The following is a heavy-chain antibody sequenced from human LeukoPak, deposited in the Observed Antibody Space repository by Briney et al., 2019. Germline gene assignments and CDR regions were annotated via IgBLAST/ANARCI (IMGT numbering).Heavy chain of an antibody. CDR2: IYYSGST. CDR1: GGSISSYY. Sequence: PSETLSLTCTVSGGSISSYYWSWIRQPPGKGLEWIGYIYYSGSTNYNPSLKSRVIISVDTSKNQFSLKLSSVTAADAAVYYCARGEYSSSSGLFVSYWGQGTLVTVSS. J-gene: IGHJ4*02. CDR3: ARGEYSSSSGLFVSY. V-gene: IGHV4-59*01. D-gene: IGHD6-6*01.